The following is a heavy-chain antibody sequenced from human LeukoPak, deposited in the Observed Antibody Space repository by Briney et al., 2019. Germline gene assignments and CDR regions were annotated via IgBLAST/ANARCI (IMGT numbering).Heavy chain of an antibody. V-gene: IGHV4-59*01. CDR1: GGSISSYY. D-gene: IGHD3/OR15-3a*01. CDR2: IYYSGST. CDR3: ARAKDSYYYYYYMDV. Sequence: ETLSLTCTVSGGSISSYYWSWIRQPPGKGLEGIGYIYYSGSTNYSPSLKSRVTISVDTSKNQFSLRLSSVTAADTAVYYCARAKDSYYYYYYMDVWGKGTTVTVSS. J-gene: IGHJ6*03.